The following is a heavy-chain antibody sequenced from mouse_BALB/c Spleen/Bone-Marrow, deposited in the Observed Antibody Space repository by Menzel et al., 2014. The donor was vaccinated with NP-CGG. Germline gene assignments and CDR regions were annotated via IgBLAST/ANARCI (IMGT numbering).Heavy chain of an antibody. CDR2: IYPGKSDT. V-gene: IGHV1-5*01. D-gene: IGHD1-1*01. Sequence: EVKLMESGTVLARPGASVKMPCKASGYTFTSYWMHWVKQRPGQGLEWIGAIYPGKSDTSYNQKFKGKAKLTAVTSTSTAYMDLSSLTNEDSAVYYCTRGITTVVATRAMDYWGQGTSVTVSS. J-gene: IGHJ4*01. CDR1: GYTFTSYW. CDR3: TRGITTVVATRAMDY.